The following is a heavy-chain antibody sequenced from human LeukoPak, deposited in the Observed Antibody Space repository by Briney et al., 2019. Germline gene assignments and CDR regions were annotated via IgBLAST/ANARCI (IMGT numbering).Heavy chain of an antibody. V-gene: IGHV1-2*02. CDR1: GYTFTGYF. J-gene: IGHJ5*02. CDR2: INPKSGGT. CDR3: ARSMVVRGVMGNYFDP. D-gene: IGHD3-10*01. Sequence: ASVTVSCKASGYTFTGYFIHWVRQAPGQGLEWMGWINPKSGGTNYQRKFQDRVTMTRDTSITTAYMEMSRLRSDDTAVYYCARSMVVRGVMGNYFDPWGQGTLVTVSS.